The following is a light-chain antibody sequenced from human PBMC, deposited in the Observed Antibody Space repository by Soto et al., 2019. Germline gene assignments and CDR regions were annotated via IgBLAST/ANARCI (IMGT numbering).Light chain of an antibody. Sequence: EIVLTQSPCTLSLSPGERATLSCRASQSVSSSYLAWYQQKPGQAPRLLIYGASSRATGIPDRFSGSGSGTDFTLTISRLEPEDFAVYYCQQYGSSLLFGQGTRREIK. CDR3: QQYGSSLL. CDR1: QSVSSSY. CDR2: GAS. V-gene: IGKV3-20*01. J-gene: IGKJ5*01.